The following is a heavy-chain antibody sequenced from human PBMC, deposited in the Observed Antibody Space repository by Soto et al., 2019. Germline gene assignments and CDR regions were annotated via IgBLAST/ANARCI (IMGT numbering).Heavy chain of an antibody. D-gene: IGHD5-18*01. CDR3: AREAMGTYGMDV. CDR2: IIPIFGTA. V-gene: IGHV1-69*13. J-gene: IGHJ6*02. Sequence: SVKVSGKASGGTFSSYAISWVRQAPGQGLEWMGGIIPIFGTANYAQKFQGRVTITADESTGTAYLELSSLRSEDTAVYYCAREAMGTYGMDVWGQGTTVTVSS. CDR1: GGTFSSYA.